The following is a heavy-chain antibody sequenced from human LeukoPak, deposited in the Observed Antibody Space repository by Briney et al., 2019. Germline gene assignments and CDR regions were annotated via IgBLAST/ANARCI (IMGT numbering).Heavy chain of an antibody. CDR3: ARVGYSFGYGDFDY. CDR1: GGSISSYY. J-gene: IGHJ4*02. V-gene: IGHV4-59*01. D-gene: IGHD5-18*01. CDR2: VYYSGST. Sequence: SETLSLTCTVSGGSISSYYWRWIRQPPGKGLEWIGYVYYSGSTTYHPSLKSRVTISVDTSKSQCSLKLSSVTAADTAVYFCARVGYSFGYGDFDYWGQGTLVTVSS.